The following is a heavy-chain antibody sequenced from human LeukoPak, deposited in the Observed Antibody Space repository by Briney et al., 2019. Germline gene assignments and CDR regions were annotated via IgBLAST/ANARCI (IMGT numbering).Heavy chain of an antibody. CDR3: ARHWRYGGESCYFEN. D-gene: IGHD3-16*01. CDR2: MYYSGNT. J-gene: IGHJ4*02. V-gene: IGHV4-39*01. Sequence: PSETLSLTCTVSGGSFSSSSYYWGWIRQPPGKGLQWIGSMYYSGNTYYSPSVKSRLSMAFDTSKNQFSLKLTSATAADTAVYYCARHWRYGGESCYFENWGQGILVTISS. CDR1: GGSFSSSSYY.